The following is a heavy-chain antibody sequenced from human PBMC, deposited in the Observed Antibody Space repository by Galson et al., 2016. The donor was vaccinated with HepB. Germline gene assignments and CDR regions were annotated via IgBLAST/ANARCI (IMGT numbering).Heavy chain of an antibody. J-gene: IGHJ5*02. CDR3: ARGGASCSGGSCYFWFDP. CDR1: GFTFGSYS. Sequence: SLRLSCAASGFTFGSYSMSWVRQAPGKGLEWVSYISSSSSTVYYADSVKGRFTISRDNAENSLYLQMNSLRAEDTAVYYCARGGASCSGGSCYFWFDPWGQGTPVTVSS. V-gene: IGHV3-48*01. D-gene: IGHD2-15*01. CDR2: ISSSSSTV.